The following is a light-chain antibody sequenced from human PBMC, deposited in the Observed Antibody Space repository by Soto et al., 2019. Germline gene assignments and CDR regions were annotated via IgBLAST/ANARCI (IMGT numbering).Light chain of an antibody. V-gene: IGLV2-23*01. Sequence: LTQPASVSGSPGQSITISCTGTSSDVGSYNLVSWYQQHPGKAPKLMIYEGSKRPSGVSNRFSGSKSGNTASLTISGLQAEDEADYYCCSYAGSSTSYVFGTGTKVTVL. CDR1: SSDVGSYNL. CDR3: CSYAGSSTSYV. CDR2: EGS. J-gene: IGLJ1*01.